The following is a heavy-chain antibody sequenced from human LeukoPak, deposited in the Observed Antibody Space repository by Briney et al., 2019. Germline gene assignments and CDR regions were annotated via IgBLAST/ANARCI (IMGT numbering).Heavy chain of an antibody. Sequence: GGSLRLSCAASGFTFSDYAMSWVRQAPGKGLEWVSMITGSGGSTYFADSVKGRFTISRDNSKSTLYLQMNSLRAEDTAPYYCAKDDKSYLASAGTTDYWGQGTLVTVSS. J-gene: IGHJ4*02. CDR3: AKDDKSYLASAGTTDY. V-gene: IGHV3-23*01. CDR2: ITGSGGST. CDR1: GFTFSDYA. D-gene: IGHD6-13*01.